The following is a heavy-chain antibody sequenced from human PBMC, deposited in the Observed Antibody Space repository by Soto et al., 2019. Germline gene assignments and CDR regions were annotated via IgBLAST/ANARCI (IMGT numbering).Heavy chain of an antibody. J-gene: IGHJ6*02. V-gene: IGHV3-30-3*01. CDR3: ARAVVWSGTPRNGMDV. CDR1: GFTFSSYA. D-gene: IGHD3-10*01. Sequence: QVQLVESGGGVVQPGRSLRLSCAASGFTFSSYAMHWVRQAPGKGLEWVAVISYDGSNKYYADSVKGRFTISRDNSKNTLYLQMNSLRAEDTAVYYCARAVVWSGTPRNGMDVWGQGTTVTVSS. CDR2: ISYDGSNK.